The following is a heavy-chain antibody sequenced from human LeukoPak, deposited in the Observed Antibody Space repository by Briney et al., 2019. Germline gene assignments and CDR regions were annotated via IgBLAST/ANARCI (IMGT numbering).Heavy chain of an antibody. CDR2: ISGSGGST. V-gene: IGHV3-23*01. Sequence: GGSLRLSCAASGFTFSSYAMSWVRQAPGKGLEWVSAISGSGGSTYYADSVKGRFTISRDNSKNTLYLQMNSLRAEDTAVYYCAKGKYGDYGGYYFDYWGQGTLVTVSS. CDR3: AKGKYGDYGGYYFDY. D-gene: IGHD4-17*01. CDR1: GFTFSSYA. J-gene: IGHJ4*02.